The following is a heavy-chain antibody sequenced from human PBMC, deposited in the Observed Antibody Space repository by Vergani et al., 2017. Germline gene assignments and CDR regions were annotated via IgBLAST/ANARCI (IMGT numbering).Heavy chain of an antibody. CDR2: IKQDGSEK. D-gene: IGHD2-21*01. J-gene: IGHJ4*02. Sequence: EVQLVESGGGLVQPGGSLRLSCAASGFTFSSYWMSWVRQAPGKGLEWVANIKQDGSEKYYVDSVKGRFTISRDNAKNSLYLQMNSLRAEDTAVYYCAKGILSVVVFSYFDYWGQGTLVTVSS. V-gene: IGHV3-7*03. CDR1: GFTFSSYW. CDR3: AKGILSVVVFSYFDY.